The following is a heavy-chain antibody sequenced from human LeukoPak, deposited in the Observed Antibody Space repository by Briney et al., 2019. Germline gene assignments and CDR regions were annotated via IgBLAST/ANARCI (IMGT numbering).Heavy chain of an antibody. CDR2: ISYDGSNK. CDR1: GFTFSSYA. Sequence: GGSLRLSCAASGFTFSSYAMHWVRQAPGKGLEWVAVISYDGSNKYYADSVKGRFTISRDNSKNTLYLQMNSLRAEDTAVYYCARGQFKMDVWGKGTTVTVSS. V-gene: IGHV3-30-3*01. J-gene: IGHJ6*04. D-gene: IGHD5-24*01. CDR3: ARGQFKMDV.